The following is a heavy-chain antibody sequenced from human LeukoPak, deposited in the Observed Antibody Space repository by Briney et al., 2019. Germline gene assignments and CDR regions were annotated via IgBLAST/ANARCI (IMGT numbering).Heavy chain of an antibody. Sequence: SETLSLTCAGYGGSFSGYYWSWIRQPPGKGLEWIGEINHSGSTNYNPSLKSRVTISVDTSKNQFSLKLSSVTAADTAVYYCARGSRGYSYGYSLSLDYWGQGTLVTVSS. CDR3: ARGSRGYSYGYSLSLDY. V-gene: IGHV4-34*01. CDR2: INHSGST. J-gene: IGHJ4*02. D-gene: IGHD5-18*01. CDR1: GGSFSGYY.